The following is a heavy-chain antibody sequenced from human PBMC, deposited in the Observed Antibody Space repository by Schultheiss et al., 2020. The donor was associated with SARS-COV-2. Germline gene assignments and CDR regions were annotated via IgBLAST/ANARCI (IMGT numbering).Heavy chain of an antibody. D-gene: IGHD3-3*01. CDR3: AREGDFWSGYYDNYYYYGMDV. CDR1: GGSFSGYY. Sequence: SQTLSLTCAVYGGSFSGYYWNWIRQPPGKGLEWIGEINHSENTNYNPSLKSRVTISLDTSKNQFSLKLSSVTAADTAVFYCAREGDFWSGYYDNYYYYGMDVWGQGTTVTVSS. V-gene: IGHV4-34*01. CDR2: INHSENT. J-gene: IGHJ6*02.